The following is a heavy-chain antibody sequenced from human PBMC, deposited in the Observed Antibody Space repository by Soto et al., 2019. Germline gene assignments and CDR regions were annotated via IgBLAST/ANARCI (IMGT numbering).Heavy chain of an antibody. CDR2: MNPNSGIT. CDR3: ARVGSGSYNWRFYYYYMDV. V-gene: IGHV1-8*01. CDR1: GYTFTSYD. D-gene: IGHD3-10*01. Sequence: GASVKVSCKASGYTFTSYDINWVRQTTGQGLEWMGLMNPNSGITGYAHKFQGRVTMTRNTSISTAYMELSSLRSEDTAVFYCARVGSGSYNWRFYYYYMDVWGKGTTVTVSS. J-gene: IGHJ6*03.